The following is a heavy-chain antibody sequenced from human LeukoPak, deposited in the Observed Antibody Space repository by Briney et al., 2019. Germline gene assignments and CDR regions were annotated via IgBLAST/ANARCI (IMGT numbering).Heavy chain of an antibody. Sequence: GGSLRLSCEASKFIFGNFGMSWVRQAPGKGLELVSTISASGRNTYYADSVKGRFTISRDNAKNSLYLQMNYLRAEDTAVYYCARDPSYRGFDAFDIWGQGTMVTVSS. J-gene: IGHJ3*02. D-gene: IGHD1-26*01. CDR1: KFIFGNFG. CDR2: ISASGRNT. V-gene: IGHV3-21*01. CDR3: ARDPSYRGFDAFDI.